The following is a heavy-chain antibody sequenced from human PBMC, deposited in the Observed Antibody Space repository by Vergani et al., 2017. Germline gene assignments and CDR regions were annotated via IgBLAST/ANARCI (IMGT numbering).Heavy chain of an antibody. V-gene: IGHV4-4*09. D-gene: IGHD3-22*01. Sequence: QVQLQESGPGLVKPSETLSLTCTVSGGSISSYYWSWIRQPPGKGLEWIGYIYTSGSTNYNTSLKSRVTISVDTSKNQFSLKLSSVTAADTAVYYCARHQGRYYYDSSGYYDYWGQGTLVTVSS. CDR1: GGSISSYY. J-gene: IGHJ4*02. CDR3: ARHQGRYYYDSSGYYDY. CDR2: IYTSGST.